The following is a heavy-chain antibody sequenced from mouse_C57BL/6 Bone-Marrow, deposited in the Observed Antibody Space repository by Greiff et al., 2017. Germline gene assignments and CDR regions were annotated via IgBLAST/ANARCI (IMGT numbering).Heavy chain of an antibody. Sequence: VQLKESGPGLVGPSQSLSITCTVSGFSLTSYGVSWVRQPPGKGLGWLGVIWGDGSTNYNSDILSRLGISKDNSMSQVYLTLNTLLTDDTATYYCAKRYPFYCYGTDYFDYWGQGTTLTVSS. CDR1: GFSLTSYG. CDR2: IWGDGST. D-gene: IGHD1-1*01. V-gene: IGHV2-3*01. CDR3: AKRYPFYCYGTDYFDY. J-gene: IGHJ2*01.